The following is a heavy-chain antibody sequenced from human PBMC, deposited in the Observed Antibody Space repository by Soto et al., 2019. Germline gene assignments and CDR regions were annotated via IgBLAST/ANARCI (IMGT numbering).Heavy chain of an antibody. Sequence: EVQLVESGGGLVQPGRSLRLSCAASGFTFDDYAMHWVRQAPGKGLEWVSGISWNSGSIGYADSVKGRFTISRDNAKNSLYLQMNSLRAEDTAVYYCAKDRLSSGSGNWFDPWGQGTLVTVSS. D-gene: IGHD6-19*01. CDR2: ISWNSGSI. V-gene: IGHV3-9*01. CDR1: GFTFDDYA. J-gene: IGHJ5*02. CDR3: AKDRLSSGSGNWFDP.